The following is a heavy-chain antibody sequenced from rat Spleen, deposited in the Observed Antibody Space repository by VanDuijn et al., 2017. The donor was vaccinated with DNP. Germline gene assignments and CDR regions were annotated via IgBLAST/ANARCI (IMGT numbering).Heavy chain of an antibody. D-gene: IGHD1-3*01. CDR3: ARSYGLDY. V-gene: IGHV2-27*01. CDR2: IQNSGVT. CDR1: GFSLTSYD. Sequence: QVQLRESGPGLVQPSQTLSLTCTVSGFSLTSYDIHWVRQPPEKGLEWMGRIQNSGVTNYNSALASRLSINRDTSTGQVFLKMNSVQTEDTAMYFCARSYGLDYWGQGVMVTVSS. J-gene: IGHJ2*01.